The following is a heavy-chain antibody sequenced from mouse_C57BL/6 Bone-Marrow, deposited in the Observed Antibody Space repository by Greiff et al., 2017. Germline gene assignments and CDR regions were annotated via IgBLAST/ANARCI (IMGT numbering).Heavy chain of an antibody. CDR1: GYTFTSYW. CDR3: TLITTVVARGFYFDY. Sequence: EVQLQQSGTVLARPGASVKMSCKTSGYTFTSYWMHWVKQRPGQGLEWIGAIYPGNSDTSYNQKFKGKAKLTAVTSASTAYMELSSLTNEDSAVYYCTLITTVVARGFYFDYWGQGTTLTVSS. CDR2: IYPGNSDT. D-gene: IGHD1-1*01. V-gene: IGHV1-5*01. J-gene: IGHJ2*01.